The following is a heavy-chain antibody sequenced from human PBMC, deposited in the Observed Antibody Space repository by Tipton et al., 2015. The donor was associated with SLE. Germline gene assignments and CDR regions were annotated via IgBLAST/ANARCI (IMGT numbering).Heavy chain of an antibody. CDR1: GVSISTYY. J-gene: IGHJ3*01. D-gene: IGHD3-10*01. V-gene: IGHV4-59*01. CDR2: FYFSGSS. CDR3: ARHLGVIVAFEV. Sequence: TLSLTCSVSGVSISTYYWSWIRQSPGKGLEWIGFFYFSGSSQYNPSLKSRVAISADTSNNQFSLELRSVTAADTAVYYCARHLGVIVAFEVWGQGTVLTASS.